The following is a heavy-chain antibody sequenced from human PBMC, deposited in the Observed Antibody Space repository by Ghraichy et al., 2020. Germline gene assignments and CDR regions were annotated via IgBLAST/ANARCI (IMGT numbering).Heavy chain of an antibody. CDR3: VPHPDSSSQGS. Sequence: GGSLRLSCAASGFTVSSNYMSWVRQAPGKGLEWVSVIYSGGSTYYADSVKGRFTISRDNSKNSLYLQMNSLRAEDTAVYFCVPHPDSSSQGSWGQGTLVTVSS. CDR2: IYSGGST. J-gene: IGHJ5*02. V-gene: IGHV3-53*01. D-gene: IGHD6-13*01. CDR1: GFTVSSNY.